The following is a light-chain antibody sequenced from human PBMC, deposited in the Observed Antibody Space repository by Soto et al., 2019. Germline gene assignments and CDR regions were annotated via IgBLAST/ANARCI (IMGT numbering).Light chain of an antibody. J-gene: IGKJ3*01. V-gene: IGKV1-12*01. Sequence: DIQMTQSPSSVSASVGDRVTITCRASQNINTWLAWYQQKPGRAPKLLISEASSLQSGVPSRFSGTGSGTDFTLTISSLQPEDFATYYCHLDYRVPFTFGPGTKVDIK. CDR2: EAS. CDR1: QNINTW. CDR3: HLDYRVPFT.